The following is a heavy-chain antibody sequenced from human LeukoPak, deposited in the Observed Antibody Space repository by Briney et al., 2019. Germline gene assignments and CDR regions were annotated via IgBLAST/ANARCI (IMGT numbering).Heavy chain of an antibody. CDR3: AKFNIVVVPAAAFEY. J-gene: IGHJ4*02. CDR1: GFTFSSYA. CDR2: ISSSGSTT. Sequence: PGGSLRLSCAVSGFTFSSYAMSWVRQAPGKGLEWVSGISSSGSTTYYADSVKGRFTISRDNSKNTLYLLMNSLRAEDTATYYCAKFNIVVVPAAAFEYWGQGTLVTVSS. V-gene: IGHV3-23*01. D-gene: IGHD2-2*01.